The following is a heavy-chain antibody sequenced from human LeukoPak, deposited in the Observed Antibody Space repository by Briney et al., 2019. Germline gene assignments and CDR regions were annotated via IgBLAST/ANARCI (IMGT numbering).Heavy chain of an antibody. CDR1: GFTFSSFW. J-gene: IGHJ4*02. V-gene: IGHV3-7*03. CDR3: ARGGTRGYSPVDY. CDR2: IKQDGSER. Sequence: GGSLRLSCAASGFTFSSFWMNWVRQAPGKGLEWVANIKQDGSERNYVDSVKSRSTISRDNAKNSLFLQMNSLRVEDTAVYYCARGGTRGYSPVDYWGQGTLVTVSS. D-gene: IGHD5-18*01.